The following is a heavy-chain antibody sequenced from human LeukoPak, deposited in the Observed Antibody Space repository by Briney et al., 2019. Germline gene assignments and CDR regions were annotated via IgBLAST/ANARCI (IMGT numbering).Heavy chain of an antibody. CDR1: GFSFSSYA. J-gene: IGHJ4*02. CDR3: AKGSAGTYFDY. CDR2: ISYDGSNK. D-gene: IGHD1-1*01. Sequence: PGGSLRLSCAGSGFSFSSYAMHWVRQAPGKGLEWVAVISYDGSNKYYADSVKGRFTISRDNSKNTLYLQMNSLRGEDTAVYYCAKGSAGTYFDYWGQGTLVTVSS. V-gene: IGHV3-30*18.